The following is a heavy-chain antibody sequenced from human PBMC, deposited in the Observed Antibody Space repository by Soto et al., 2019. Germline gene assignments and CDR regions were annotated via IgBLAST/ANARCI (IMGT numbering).Heavy chain of an antibody. D-gene: IGHD5-18*01. CDR3: AKQPDTAKVRFDY. CDR2: VSGRGGST. CDR1: GFTFSSYA. V-gene: IGHV3-23*01. J-gene: IGHJ4*02. Sequence: EVQLLESGGGLVQPGGSLRLSCAASGFTFSSYAMSWVRQAPGKGLEWVSAVSGRGGSTYYADSVKGRFTISRDNSMNTLYLQMNSLRAADPAVYYCAKQPDTAKVRFDYWGQGTLVTVSS.